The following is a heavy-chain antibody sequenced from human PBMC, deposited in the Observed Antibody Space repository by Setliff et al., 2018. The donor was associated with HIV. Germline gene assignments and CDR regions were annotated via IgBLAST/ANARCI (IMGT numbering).Heavy chain of an antibody. D-gene: IGHD3-22*01. CDR2: IYYSGST. CDR1: GGSISGSNYY. V-gene: IGHV4-39*07. Sequence: SETLSLTCTVSGGSISGSNYYWGWIRQPPGKGLEWIGSIYYSGSTNYNPSLKSRVTISVDTSKNQFSLKLGSVTAADTAVYYCARGPTDGYYDSSGYRLFDYWGQGTLVTVSS. CDR3: ARGPTDGYYDSSGYRLFDY. J-gene: IGHJ4*02.